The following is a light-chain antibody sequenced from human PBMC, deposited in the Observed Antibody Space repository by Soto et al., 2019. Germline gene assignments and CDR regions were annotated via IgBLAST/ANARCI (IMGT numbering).Light chain of an antibody. CDR1: SGHSSYA. CDR2: LNSDGSH. V-gene: IGLV4-69*01. Sequence: QAVLTQSPSASASLGASVKLTCTLSSGHSSYAIAWHQQQPEKGPRYLMKLNSDGSHSKGDGIPDRFSGSSSGXERYLTXXXXXSXXXADYYCQTWGTGIVVFGGGTKLTVL. J-gene: IGLJ2*01. CDR3: QTWGTGIVV.